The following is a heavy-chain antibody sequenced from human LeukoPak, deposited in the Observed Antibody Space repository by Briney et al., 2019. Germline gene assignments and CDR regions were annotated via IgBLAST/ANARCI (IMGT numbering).Heavy chain of an antibody. CDR3: ARDPAADYGGTFFDY. J-gene: IGHJ4*02. CDR1: GFTFSSYW. V-gene: IGHV3-7*01. D-gene: IGHD4-23*01. Sequence: GGSLRLSCAASGFTFSSYWMSWVRQAPGKGLEWVANIKQDGSEKYYVDSVKGRFTISRDNAKNSLYLQMNSLRAEDTAVYYCARDPAADYGGTFFDYWGQGTLVTVSS. CDR2: IKQDGSEK.